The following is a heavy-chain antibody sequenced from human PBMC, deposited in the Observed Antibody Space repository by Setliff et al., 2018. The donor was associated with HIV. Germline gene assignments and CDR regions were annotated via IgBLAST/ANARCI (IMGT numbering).Heavy chain of an antibody. V-gene: IGHV4-38-2*01. CDR1: GYSISTAYY. CDR2: VHHSGST. D-gene: IGHD2-8*01. CDR3: ARSFGNGNSRLGN. Sequence: SETLSLTCAVSGYSISTAYYWAWIRQPPGKGLEWIGGVHHSGSTHYNPSLRSRVTISPQTSKNQFSLELTSVTAADTAVYYCARSFGNGNSRLGNWGQGTLVTVSS. J-gene: IGHJ4*02.